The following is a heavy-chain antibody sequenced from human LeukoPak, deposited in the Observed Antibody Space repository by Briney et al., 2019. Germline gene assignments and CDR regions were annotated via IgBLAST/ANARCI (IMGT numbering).Heavy chain of an antibody. V-gene: IGHV3-23*01. CDR2: ISGSGGST. CDR3: AKDHSSGYYYFDY. Sequence: PGGSLRLSCAASGFTFSSYAMSWVRQAPGKGLEWVSAISGSGGSTYYADSVKGRFTISRGDSKNTLYLQMNSLRAEDTAVYYCAKDHSSGYYYFDYWGQGTLVTVSS. D-gene: IGHD3-22*01. J-gene: IGHJ4*02. CDR1: GFTFSSYA.